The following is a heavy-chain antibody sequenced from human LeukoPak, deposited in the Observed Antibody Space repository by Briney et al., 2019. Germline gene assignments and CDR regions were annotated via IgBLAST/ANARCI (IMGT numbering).Heavy chain of an antibody. J-gene: IGHJ3*02. CDR3: ARGRTIFWGYPNDAFDI. Sequence: ASVKVSCKASGYTFTSYYMHWVRQAPGQGLEWMGWISAYNGNTNYAQKLQGRVTMTTDTSTSTAYMELRSLRSDDTAVYYCARGRTIFWGYPNDAFDIWGQGTMVTVSS. D-gene: IGHD3-9*01. CDR1: GYTFTSYY. V-gene: IGHV1-18*04. CDR2: ISAYNGNT.